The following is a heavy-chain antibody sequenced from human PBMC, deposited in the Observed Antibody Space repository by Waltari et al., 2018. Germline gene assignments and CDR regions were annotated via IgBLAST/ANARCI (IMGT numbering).Heavy chain of an antibody. D-gene: IGHD5-18*01. CDR1: GGSISSSSYY. CDR2: IYYSGST. CDR3: ARLIRYSYAM. V-gene: IGHV4-39*01. J-gene: IGHJ4*02. Sequence: QLQLQESGPGLVKPSETLSLTCTVSGGSISSSSYYWGWIRQPPGKGLEWFGSIYYSGSTYYNPSLKSRVTISVDTSKNQFALKLSSVTAADTAVYYCARLIRYSYAMWGQGTLVTVSS.